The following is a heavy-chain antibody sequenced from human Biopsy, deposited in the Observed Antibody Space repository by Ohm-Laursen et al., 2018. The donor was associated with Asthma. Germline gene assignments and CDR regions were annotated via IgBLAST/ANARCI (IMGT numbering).Heavy chain of an antibody. Sequence: SLRLSCAASGFSFDDCAMHWVRQAPGKGLEWVSSISWNSGNIDYADSVKGRFTISRDNAKNSPYLQMQSLRPEDTAFYYCAKSADYYDSTDYLDFWGRNPGHRLL. CDR1: GFSFDDCA. D-gene: IGHD3-22*01. J-gene: IGHJ4*01. CDR2: ISWNSGNI. V-gene: IGHV3-9*01. CDR3: AKSADYYDSTDYLDF.